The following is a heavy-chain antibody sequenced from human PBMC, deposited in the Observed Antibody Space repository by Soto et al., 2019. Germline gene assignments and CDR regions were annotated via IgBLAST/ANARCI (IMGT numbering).Heavy chain of an antibody. V-gene: IGHV3-30-3*01. D-gene: IGHD3-22*01. CDR1: GFTFINYA. CDR2: ISYDGSNK. Sequence: GGSLRLSCAASGFTFINYAMHWVRQAPGKGLEWVAVISYDGSNKYYADSVKGRFTISRDNSKNTLYLQMNSLRAEDTAVYYCASRGYYDSSGYYHTGAFDIWGQGTMVTVSS. J-gene: IGHJ3*02. CDR3: ASRGYYDSSGYYHTGAFDI.